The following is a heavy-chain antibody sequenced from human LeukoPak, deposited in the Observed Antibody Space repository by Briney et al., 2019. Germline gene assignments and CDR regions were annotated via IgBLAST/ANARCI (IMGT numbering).Heavy chain of an antibody. CDR3: ARGFPPGSGSRGSHAFDV. CDR1: EMSFSAYY. CDR2: INYGGST. Sequence: PSETLSLTCAVSEMSFSAYYWNWIRQSPGKGLEWIGEINYGGSTKYTPSLEGRGTILIDTTKNQFSLKLTSVTAADTAVYYCARGFPPGSGSRGSHAFDVWGQGTMVTVSS. V-gene: IGHV4-34*01. D-gene: IGHD6-19*01. J-gene: IGHJ3*01.